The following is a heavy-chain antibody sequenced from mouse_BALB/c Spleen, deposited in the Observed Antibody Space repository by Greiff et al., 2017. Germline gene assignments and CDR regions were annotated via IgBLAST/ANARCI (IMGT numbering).Heavy chain of an antibody. CDR2: IDPANGNT. CDR3: ARYPSKYAMDY. Sequence: EVHLVESGAELVKPGASVKLSCTASGFNIKDTYMHWVKQRPEQGLEWIGRIDPANGNTKYDPKFQGKATITADTSSNTAYLQLSSLTSEDTAVYYCARYPSKYAMDYWGQGTSVTVSS. J-gene: IGHJ4*01. CDR1: GFNIKDTY. V-gene: IGHV14-3*02.